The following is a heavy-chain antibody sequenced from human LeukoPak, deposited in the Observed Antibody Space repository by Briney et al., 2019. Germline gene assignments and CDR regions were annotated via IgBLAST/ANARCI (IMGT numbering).Heavy chain of an antibody. J-gene: IGHJ5*02. CDR3: AREVYDFWSGYINWFDP. V-gene: IGHV1-2*02. CDR1: GYTFTGYY. D-gene: IGHD3-3*01. CDR2: INPNSGGT. Sequence: GASVKVSCKASGYTFTGYYMHWVRQAPGQGLEWMGWINPNSGGTNYAQKFQGRVTMTRDTSISTAYMELSRLRSDDTAVYYCAREVYDFWSGYINWFDPWGQGTLVTVSS.